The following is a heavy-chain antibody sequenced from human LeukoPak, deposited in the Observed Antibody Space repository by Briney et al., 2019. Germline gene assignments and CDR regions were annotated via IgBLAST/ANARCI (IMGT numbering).Heavy chain of an antibody. V-gene: IGHV3-9*01. CDR1: GFTFDDYA. D-gene: IGHD2-2*02. Sequence: PGGSLRLSCAASGFTFDDYAMHWVRQAPGKGLEWGSGISWNSGSIGYADSVKGRFTISRDNAKNSLYLQMNSLRAEDTALYYCAKGAALHYYYYMDVWGKGTTVTVSS. CDR2: ISWNSGSI. CDR3: AKGAALHYYYYMDV. J-gene: IGHJ6*03.